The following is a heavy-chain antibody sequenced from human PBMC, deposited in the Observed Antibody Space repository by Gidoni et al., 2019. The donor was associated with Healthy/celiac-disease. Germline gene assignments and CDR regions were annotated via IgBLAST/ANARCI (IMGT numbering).Heavy chain of an antibody. V-gene: IGHV3-13*05. Sequence: EVQLVESGGGLVHPWGSPRLSCSASCFPSSSYDMHWVRQATGKGLEWVSAIGTAGDPYYPGSVKGRFTISRENAKNSLYLQMNSLRAGDTAVYYCPRGAYDSSGLTYGMDVWGQGTTVTVSS. CDR3: PRGAYDSSGLTYGMDV. CDR1: CFPSSSYD. J-gene: IGHJ6*02. D-gene: IGHD3-22*01. CDR2: IGTAGDP.